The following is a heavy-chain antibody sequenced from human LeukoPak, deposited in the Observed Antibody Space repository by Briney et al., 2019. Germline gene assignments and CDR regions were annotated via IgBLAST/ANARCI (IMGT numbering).Heavy chain of an antibody. CDR3: ARDLGSQDYYDSSGYYSKPYNWFDP. CDR2: IYCSGST. V-gene: IGHV4-31*03. J-gene: IGHJ5*02. CDR1: GGSISSGGYY. Sequence: SETLSLTCTVSGGSISSGGYYWSWIRHHPGKGLEWIGYIYCSGSTYYNPSLKSRVTISVDTSKNQFSLKLSSVTAADTAVYYCARDLGSQDYYDSSGYYSKPYNWFDPLGQGTLVTVSS. D-gene: IGHD3-22*01.